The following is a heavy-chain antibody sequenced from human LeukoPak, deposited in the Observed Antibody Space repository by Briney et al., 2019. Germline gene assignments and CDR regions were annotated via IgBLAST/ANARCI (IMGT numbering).Heavy chain of an antibody. CDR1: GFTFSNYG. V-gene: IGHV3-30*18. D-gene: IGHD3-16*01. CDR3: AKRNLGNIDY. CDR2: ISYDGSNK. J-gene: IGHJ4*02. Sequence: GGSLRLSCAASGFTFSNYGMHWVRQAPGKGLEWLAVISYDGSNKYYADSVKGRFTISRDNSKNTLYLQMSSLRAEDTAVYYCAKRNLGNIDYWGQGTLVTVSS.